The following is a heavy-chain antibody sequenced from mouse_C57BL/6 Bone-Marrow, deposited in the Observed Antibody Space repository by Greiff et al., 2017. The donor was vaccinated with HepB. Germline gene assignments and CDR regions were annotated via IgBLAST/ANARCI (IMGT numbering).Heavy chain of an antibody. D-gene: IGHD2-3*01. V-gene: IGHV14-4*01. CDR3: TKGIYDGPLRGYFDV. Sequence: EVQGVESGAELVRPGASVKLSCTASGFNIKDDYMHWVKQRPEQGLEWIGWIDPENGDTEYASKFQGKATITADTSSNTAYLQLSSLTSEDTAVYYCTKGIYDGPLRGYFDVWGTGTTVTVSS. CDR2: IDPENGDT. J-gene: IGHJ1*03. CDR1: GFNIKDDY.